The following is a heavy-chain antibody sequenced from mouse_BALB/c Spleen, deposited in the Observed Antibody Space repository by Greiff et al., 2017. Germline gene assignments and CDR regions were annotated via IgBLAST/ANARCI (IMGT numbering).Heavy chain of an antibody. D-gene: IGHD1-1*01. Sequence: EVQLQQSGPGLVKPSQSLSLTCTVTGYSITSDYAWNWIRQFPGNKLEWMGYISYSGSTSYNPSLKSRISITRDTSKNQFFLQLNSVTTEDTATYYCARSPSYYGSSYVAYWGQGTLVTVSA. V-gene: IGHV3-2*02. CDR3: ARSPSYYGSSYVAY. J-gene: IGHJ3*01. CDR1: GYSITSDYA. CDR2: ISYSGST.